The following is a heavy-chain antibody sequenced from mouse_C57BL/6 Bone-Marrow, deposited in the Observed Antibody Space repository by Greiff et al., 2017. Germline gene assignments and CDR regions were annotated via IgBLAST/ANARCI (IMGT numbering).Heavy chain of an antibody. Sequence: EVKVVESGGGLVKPGGSLKLSCAASGFTFSSYAMSWVRQTPEKRLEWVATISDGGSYTYYPDNVKGRFTISRDNAKNNLYLQMSHLKSEDTAMYYCARDPTTVVAHWGQGTLVTVSA. D-gene: IGHD1-1*01. V-gene: IGHV5-4*01. CDR2: ISDGGSYT. CDR1: GFTFSSYA. CDR3: ARDPTTVVAH. J-gene: IGHJ3*01.